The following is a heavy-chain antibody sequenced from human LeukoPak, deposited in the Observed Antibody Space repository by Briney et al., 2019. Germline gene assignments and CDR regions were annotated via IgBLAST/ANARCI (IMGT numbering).Heavy chain of an antibody. D-gene: IGHD3-10*01. J-gene: IGHJ4*02. CDR1: GFTFSSYG. Sequence: GGSLRLSCAASGFTFSSYGMHWVRQAPGKGLEWVAVISYDGSNKYYADSVKGRFTISRDNSKNTLYLQMNSLRAEDTAVYYCARSLGSGSYLDYWGQGTLVTVSS. V-gene: IGHV3-30*03. CDR2: ISYDGSNK. CDR3: ARSLGSGSYLDY.